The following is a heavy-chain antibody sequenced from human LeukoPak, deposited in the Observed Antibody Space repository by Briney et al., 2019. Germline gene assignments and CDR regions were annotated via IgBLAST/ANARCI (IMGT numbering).Heavy chain of an antibody. J-gene: IGHJ4*02. CDR2: ISWNSGSI. CDR1: GFTFDDYA. V-gene: IGHV3-9*01. Sequence: GGPLRLSCAASGFTFDDYAMHWVRHAPGKGLEWVSGISWNSGSIGYADSVKGRYTISRDNAKNSLYLQMNSLRAEDTALYYCAKGSIAAAGKIDYWGQGTLVTVSS. D-gene: IGHD6-13*01. CDR3: AKGSIAAAGKIDY.